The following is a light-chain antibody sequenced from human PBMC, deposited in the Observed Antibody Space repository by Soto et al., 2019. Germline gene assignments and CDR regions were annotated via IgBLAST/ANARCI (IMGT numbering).Light chain of an antibody. CDR2: GAS. Sequence: EILMTQSPATLSVAPGDRATLACRASQSVSSNLAWYQQKPCQAPRLLLYGASTRSTGIPARFRGSGSGTEFTLTISSLQSEDFAVYYCQQYNNWPPGTFGQGTKVEIK. CDR1: QSVSSN. CDR3: QQYNNWPPGT. J-gene: IGKJ1*01. V-gene: IGKV3-15*01.